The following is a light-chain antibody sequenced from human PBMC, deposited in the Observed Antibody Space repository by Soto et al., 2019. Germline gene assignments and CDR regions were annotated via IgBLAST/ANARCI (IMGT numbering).Light chain of an antibody. CDR2: GAS. J-gene: IGKJ2*01. V-gene: IGKV3-20*01. Sequence: EIVLTQSPGTLSLSPGERATLSCRASQSVSSSYLAWYQQKPGQAPRLLIYGASSGATGIPDRFSGSGSGTDFTLTISRLEPEDFTVYYCQQDGNSPMYSFGQGTKVDIK. CDR3: QQDGNSPMYS. CDR1: QSVSSSY.